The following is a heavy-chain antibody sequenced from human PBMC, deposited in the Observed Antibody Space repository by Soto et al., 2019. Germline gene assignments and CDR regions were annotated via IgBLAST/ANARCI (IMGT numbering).Heavy chain of an antibody. CDR2: ISAYNGNT. J-gene: IGHJ2*01. CDR1: GYTFTSYG. CDR3: ARLLDDFWSGPSRYFDL. Sequence: GASVKVSCKASGYTFTSYGISWVRQAPGQGLEWMGWISAYNGNTNYAQKLQGRVTTTTDTSTSTAYMELRSLRSDDTAVYYCARLLDDFWSGPSRYFDLWGRGTLVTVSS. D-gene: IGHD3-3*01. V-gene: IGHV1-18*04.